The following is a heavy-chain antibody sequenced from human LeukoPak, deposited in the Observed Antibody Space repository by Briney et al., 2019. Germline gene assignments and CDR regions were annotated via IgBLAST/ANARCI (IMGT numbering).Heavy chain of an antibody. D-gene: IGHD2-15*01. CDR1: GGTFSSYA. CDR2: IIPIFGTA. CDR3: ARLYCSGGSCYEYFQH. Sequence: SVKVSCKASGGTFSSYAISWVRQAPGQGLEWMGRIIPIFGTANYAQKFQGRVTITTDESTSTAYMELSSLRSEDTAVYYCARLYCSGGSCYEYFQHWSQGTLVTVSS. V-gene: IGHV1-69*05. J-gene: IGHJ1*01.